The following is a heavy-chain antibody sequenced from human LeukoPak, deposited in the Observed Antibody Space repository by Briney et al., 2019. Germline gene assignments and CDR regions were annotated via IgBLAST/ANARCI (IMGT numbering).Heavy chain of an antibody. CDR2: FDPEDGET. V-gene: IGHV1-24*01. CDR1: GYTLTELS. Sequence: ASVKVSCKVSGYTLTELSMHWVRQAPGKGLEWMGGFDPEDGETIYAQKFQGRVTMTEDTSTDTAYMELSSLRSEDTAVYYCATETYYYDSSGYYYYWGQGTLVTVSS. D-gene: IGHD3-22*01. CDR3: ATETYYYDSSGYYYY. J-gene: IGHJ4*02.